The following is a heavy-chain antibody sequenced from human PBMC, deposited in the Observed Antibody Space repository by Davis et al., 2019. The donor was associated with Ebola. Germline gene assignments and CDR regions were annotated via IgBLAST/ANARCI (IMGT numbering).Heavy chain of an antibody. CDR2: ISSSSSTI. CDR3: ARGKRGYSYGYYYYGMDV. Sequence: GGSLRLSCAASGFTFSSYSMNWVRQAPGKGLEWVSYISSSSSTIYYADSVKGRSTISRDNAKNSLYLQMNSLRDEDTAVYYCARGKRGYSYGYYYYGMDVWGQGTTVTVSS. CDR1: GFTFSSYS. J-gene: IGHJ6*02. D-gene: IGHD5-18*01. V-gene: IGHV3-48*02.